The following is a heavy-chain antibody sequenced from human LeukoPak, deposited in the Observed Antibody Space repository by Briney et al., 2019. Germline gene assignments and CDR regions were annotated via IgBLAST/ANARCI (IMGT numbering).Heavy chain of an antibody. CDR3: AKIGIFGVVVKYYFDY. D-gene: IGHD3-3*01. Sequence: GGSLRLSCAASGFTFSTYWMTWVRQAPGKGLEWVSTIRGSGDTTYYADAVKGRLTISRDNSKNTLYLQMNNLRAEDTAVYYCAKIGIFGVVVKYYFDYWGQGTLVTVSS. CDR1: GFTFSTYW. CDR2: IRGSGDTT. V-gene: IGHV3-23*01. J-gene: IGHJ4*02.